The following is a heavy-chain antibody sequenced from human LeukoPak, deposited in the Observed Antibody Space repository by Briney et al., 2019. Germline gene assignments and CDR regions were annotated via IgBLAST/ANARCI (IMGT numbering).Heavy chain of an antibody. D-gene: IGHD4-17*01. CDR2: ISSSGSTI. V-gene: IGHV3-48*03. CDR1: GFTFSSYE. CDR3: ARSDSMTTVTGLYYFDY. J-gene: IGHJ4*02. Sequence: PGGSLRLSCAASGFTFSSYEINWVRHAPGKGLEWVSYISSSGSTIYFADSVKGRFSISRDNAKNSLSLQMNSLRAEDTAVYYCARSDSMTTVTGLYYFDYWGQGTLVTVSS.